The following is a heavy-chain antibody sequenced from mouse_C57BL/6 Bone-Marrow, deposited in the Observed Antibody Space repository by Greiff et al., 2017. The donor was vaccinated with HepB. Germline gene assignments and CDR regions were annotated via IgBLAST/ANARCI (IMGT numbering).Heavy chain of an antibody. D-gene: IGHD1-1*01. Sequence: VQLQQSGPELVKPGASVKISCKASGYTFTDYYMNWVKQSHGKSLEWIGDINPNNGGTSYNQKFKGKATLTVDKSSSTAYMELRSLTSEDSAVYYCARIGSSPGYFDYWGQGTTLTVSS. CDR1: GYTFTDYY. CDR2: INPNNGGT. J-gene: IGHJ2*01. V-gene: IGHV1-26*01. CDR3: ARIGSSPGYFDY.